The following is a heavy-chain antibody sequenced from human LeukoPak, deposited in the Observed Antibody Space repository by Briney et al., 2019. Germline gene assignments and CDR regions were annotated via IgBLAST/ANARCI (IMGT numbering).Heavy chain of an antibody. V-gene: IGHV3-53*01. D-gene: IGHD5-18*01. CDR2: IYNGGST. CDR3: ARGGYTYGSGYYYGMDV. J-gene: IGHJ6*02. Sequence: PGGSLRLSCAASGFTFSSNYMSWVRQAPGKGLEWVSVIYNGGSTYYSDSVKGRFTISRDNSKNTLYLQMNSLRAEDTAVYYCARGGYTYGSGYYYGMDVWGQGTTVTVSS. CDR1: GFTFSSNY.